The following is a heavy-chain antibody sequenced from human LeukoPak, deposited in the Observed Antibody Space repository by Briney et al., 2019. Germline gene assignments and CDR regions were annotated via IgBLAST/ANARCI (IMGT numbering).Heavy chain of an antibody. CDR3: AGSTVIAKDYFDY. CDR2: IYYSGST. CDR1: GGSISSGDYY. D-gene: IGHD4-17*01. J-gene: IGHJ4*02. V-gene: IGHV4-30-4*01. Sequence: SETQSLTCTVSGGSISSGDYYWSWIRQPPGKGLEWIGYIYYSGSTYYNPSLKSRVTISVDTSKNQFSLKLCSVTAADTAVYYCAGSTVIAKDYFDYWGQGTLVTVSS.